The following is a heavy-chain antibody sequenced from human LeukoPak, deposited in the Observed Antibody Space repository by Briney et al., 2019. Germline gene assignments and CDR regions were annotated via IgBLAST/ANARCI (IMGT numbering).Heavy chain of an antibody. D-gene: IGHD3-9*01. Sequence: SETLSLTCTVSGASISSYYWSWIRQPPGKGLAWIGYIYYSGSTNYNPSLKSRVTISVDTSKNQFSLKLSSVTAADTAVYYCARDAVTGYYPVYYYYGMDVWGKGTTVTVSS. CDR3: ARDAVTGYYPVYYYYGMDV. CDR2: IYYSGST. V-gene: IGHV4-59*01. J-gene: IGHJ6*04. CDR1: GASISSYY.